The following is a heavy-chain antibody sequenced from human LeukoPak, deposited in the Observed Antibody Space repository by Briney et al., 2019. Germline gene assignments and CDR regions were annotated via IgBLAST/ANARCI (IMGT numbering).Heavy chain of an antibody. J-gene: IGHJ5*02. V-gene: IGHV4-39*07. CDR2: IYYSGST. CDR3: ARDRAFGELNPGWFDP. CDR1: GGSISSSSYY. Sequence: PSETLSLTCTVSGGSISSSSYYWCWIRQPPGKGLEWIGSIYYSGSTYYNPSLKSRVTISVDTSKNQFSLKLSSVTAADTAVYYCARDRAFGELNPGWFDPWGQGTLVTVSS. D-gene: IGHD3-10*01.